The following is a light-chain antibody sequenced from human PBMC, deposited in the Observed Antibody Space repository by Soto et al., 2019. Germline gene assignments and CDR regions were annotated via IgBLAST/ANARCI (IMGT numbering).Light chain of an antibody. J-gene: IGKJ4*01. CDR3: QQYNSWPIT. CDR1: QSVSSN. V-gene: IGKV3-15*01. Sequence: EILMTQSPATLSVSPGERATLSCRASQSVSSNLAWYQQKPVQAPRLLIYGASTRATGIPARFSGSGSGTEFTLTISRLQSEDFAAYYCQQYNSWPITFGGGTKVEIK. CDR2: GAS.